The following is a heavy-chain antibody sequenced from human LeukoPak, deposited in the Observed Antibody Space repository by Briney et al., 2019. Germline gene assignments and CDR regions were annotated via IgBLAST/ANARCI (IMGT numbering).Heavy chain of an antibody. V-gene: IGHV4-59*01. Sequence: SETLSLTCTVSGGSMSSYYWSWIRQPPGKGLECIGSIYYSGSTNYNPSLKSRGTISVDTSKNQFSLRLSSVTAADTAVYYCARDHRGYSYGLFDNWGQGTLVTVSS. D-gene: IGHD5-18*01. CDR1: GGSMSSYY. CDR2: IYYSGST. CDR3: ARDHRGYSYGLFDN. J-gene: IGHJ4*02.